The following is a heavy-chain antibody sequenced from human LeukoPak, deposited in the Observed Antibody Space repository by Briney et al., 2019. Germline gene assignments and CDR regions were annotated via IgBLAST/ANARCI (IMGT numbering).Heavy chain of an antibody. D-gene: IGHD3-16*01. Sequence: PGGSLRLSCAASGFTFNSYAMNWVRQAPGKGLEWVSGISGSGGSTYYADSVKGRFTISRDNSKNTLYLQMNSLRAEDTAIFYCAKVIYNYNYGPSDYWGQRTLVTVSS. CDR3: AKVIYNYNYGPSDY. J-gene: IGHJ4*02. CDR2: ISGSGGST. CDR1: GFTFNSYA. V-gene: IGHV3-23*01.